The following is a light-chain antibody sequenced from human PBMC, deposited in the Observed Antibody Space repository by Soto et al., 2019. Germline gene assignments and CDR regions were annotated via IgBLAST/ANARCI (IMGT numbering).Light chain of an antibody. CDR1: NSDTGAYNY. J-gene: IGLJ1*01. Sequence: QSVLTQPASVSGSPGQSITISCTGSNSDTGAYNYVSWYQQHPGKAPKLIIYEVIYRPSGISNRFSGSKSGNTASLTISGLQADDEADYYCSSYTGTTTLGVFGSGTKVTVL. CDR3: SSYTGTTTLGV. CDR2: EVI. V-gene: IGLV2-14*01.